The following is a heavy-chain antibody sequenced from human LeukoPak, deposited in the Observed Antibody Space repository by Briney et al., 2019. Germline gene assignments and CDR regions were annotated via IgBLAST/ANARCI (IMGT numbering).Heavy chain of an antibody. V-gene: IGHV5-10-1*01. CDR1: GYSFTSYW. J-gene: IGHJ6*02. Sequence: GESLKISCKGSGYSFTSYWISWVRQMPGKGLEWMGRTDPSDSYINYSPSFQGHVTISADKSISTAYLQWSSLKASGTAMYYCARQRFDYGYGMDVWGQGTTVTVSS. CDR2: TDPSDSYI. D-gene: IGHD3-16*01. CDR3: ARQRFDYGYGMDV.